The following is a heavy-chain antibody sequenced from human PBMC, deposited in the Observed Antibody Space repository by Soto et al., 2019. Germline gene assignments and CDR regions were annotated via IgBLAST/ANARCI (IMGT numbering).Heavy chain of an antibody. J-gene: IGHJ6*02. CDR1: GYSFTSYW. Sequence: PGESLKISWKGSGYSFTSYWIGWVRQMPGKGLEWMGIIYPGDSDTRYSPSFQGQVTISADKSISTAYLQWSSLKASDTAMYYCARHETAMXTTLYSYSDMXVWGQGTTVXVSS. V-gene: IGHV5-51*01. D-gene: IGHD5-18*01. CDR3: ARHETAMXTTLYSYSDMXV. CDR2: IYPGDSDT.